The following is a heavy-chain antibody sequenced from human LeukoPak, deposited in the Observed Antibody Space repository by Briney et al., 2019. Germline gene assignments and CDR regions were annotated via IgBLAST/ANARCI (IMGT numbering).Heavy chain of an antibody. CDR3: AGGPALDF. V-gene: IGHV3-7*01. CDR2: INPGGSEK. Sequence: GGSLRLSCAASGFTFSNYWMNWVRQAPGKGLEWVGNINPGGSEKHYVDSVKGRFTISRDNTMNSFFLQMSSLRAEDTAMYYCAGGPALDFWGQGTLVTVSS. CDR1: GFTFSNYW. J-gene: IGHJ4*02. D-gene: IGHD3-3*01.